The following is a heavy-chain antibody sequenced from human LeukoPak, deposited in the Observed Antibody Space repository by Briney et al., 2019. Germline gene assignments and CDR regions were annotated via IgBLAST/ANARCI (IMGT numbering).Heavy chain of an antibody. V-gene: IGHV3-48*04. J-gene: IGHJ4*02. D-gene: IGHD4/OR15-4a*01. CDR3: ARDFDYGDYIDF. Sequence: GGSLRLSCVASGFTFSTYTFNWIRQAPGKGLEWLSYISSGGLTIFYADSVKGRFTISRDNTKNSIFLDMTNLRAEDTAVYYCARDFDYGDYIDFWGQGTLVAVSS. CDR2: ISSGGLTI. CDR1: GFTFSTYT.